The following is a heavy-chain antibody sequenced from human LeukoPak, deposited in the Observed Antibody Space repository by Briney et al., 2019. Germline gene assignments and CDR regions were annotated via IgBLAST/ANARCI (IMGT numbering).Heavy chain of an antibody. V-gene: IGHV3-23*01. CDR2: ISGSGGST. D-gene: IGHD6-19*01. CDR1: GFTFNNFA. Sequence: GGSLRLSCAAAGFTFNNFAMSWIRQAPGKGLEWVSTISGSGGSTFYADSVKGRFPISRDNSKNTLFLQMNSLRVEDTAIYYCAKAGSSGWSSSGGDYWGQGSLVTVSS. CDR3: AKAGSSGWSSSGGDY. J-gene: IGHJ4*02.